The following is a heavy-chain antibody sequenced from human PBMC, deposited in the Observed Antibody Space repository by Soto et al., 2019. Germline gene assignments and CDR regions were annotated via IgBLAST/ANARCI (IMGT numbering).Heavy chain of an antibody. CDR1: GFTFSSYG. CDR3: ARSSRGALYYYMDV. V-gene: IGHV3-33*01. J-gene: IGHJ6*03. CDR2: IWYDGSNK. D-gene: IGHD3-10*01. Sequence: GGSLRLSCAASGFTFSSYGMHWVRQAPGKGLEWVAVIWYDGSNKYYADSVKGRFTISRDNSKNTLYLQMNSLRAEDTAVYYCARSSRGALYYYMDVWGKGTTVTVSS.